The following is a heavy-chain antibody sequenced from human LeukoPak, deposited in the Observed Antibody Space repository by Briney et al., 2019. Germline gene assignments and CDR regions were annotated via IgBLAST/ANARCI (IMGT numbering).Heavy chain of an antibody. D-gene: IGHD6-13*01. J-gene: IGHJ5*02. Sequence: SETLSLTCTVSGGSISSYYWSWIRQPAGKGLEWIGRIYNSGSANYNPSLESRVTMSVDTSKNQFSLKLSSVTAADTAVYYCARHGRQPNWFDPWGQGTLVTVSS. CDR2: IYNSGSA. CDR1: GGSISSYY. CDR3: ARHGRQPNWFDP. V-gene: IGHV4-4*07.